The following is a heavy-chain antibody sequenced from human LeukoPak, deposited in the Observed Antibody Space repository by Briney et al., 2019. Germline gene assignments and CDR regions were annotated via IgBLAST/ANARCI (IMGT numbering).Heavy chain of an antibody. J-gene: IGHJ5*02. CDR1: GGSISRYF. V-gene: IGHV4-59*01. CDR2: IYYSGST. Sequence: SETLSLTCTVSGGSISRYFWTWIRQPPGKGLEWIGYIYYSGSTNYNPSLKSRVTISVDTSKNQFSLKLSSVTAADTAVYYCARERSMVRGISWFDPWGQGTLVTVSS. CDR3: ARERSMVRGISWFDP. D-gene: IGHD3-10*01.